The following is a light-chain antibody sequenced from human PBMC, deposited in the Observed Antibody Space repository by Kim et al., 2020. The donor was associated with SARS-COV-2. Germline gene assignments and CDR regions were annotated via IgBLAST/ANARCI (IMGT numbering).Light chain of an antibody. J-gene: IGLJ1*01. V-gene: IGLV2-14*03. Sequence: QSALTQPASVSGSPGQSITISCTGTSSDVGGYNYVSWYQQHPGKAPKLMIYDVTKRPSGVSNRFSGSKSGNTASLTISGLQDEDEADYYCSSYTSGSTVFGTGTKVTVL. CDR2: DVT. CDR3: SSYTSGSTV. CDR1: SSDVGGYNY.